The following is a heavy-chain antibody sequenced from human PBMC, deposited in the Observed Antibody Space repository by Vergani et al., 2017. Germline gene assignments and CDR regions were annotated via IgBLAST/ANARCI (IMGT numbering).Heavy chain of an antibody. V-gene: IGHV3-11*01. J-gene: IGHJ3*02. CDR3: ASPLRGYSYGCVAFDI. D-gene: IGHD5-18*01. CDR1: GFTFSDYY. CDR2: ISSSGSTI. Sequence: VQLVESGGGLVKPGGSLRLSCAASGFTFSDYYTSWTRQAPGKGLEWVSYISSSGSTIYYADSVEGRFTISRDNAKNSLYLQMNSLRADDTAVYYCASPLRGYSYGCVAFDIWGQGTMVTVSS.